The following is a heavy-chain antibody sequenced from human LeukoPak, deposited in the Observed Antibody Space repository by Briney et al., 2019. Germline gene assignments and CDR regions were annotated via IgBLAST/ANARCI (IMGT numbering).Heavy chain of an antibody. CDR3: ARHFDNGDYKKTFDI. CDR2: IHYTGRA. V-gene: IGHV4-39*01. D-gene: IGHD4-17*01. J-gene: IGHJ3*02. CDR1: GGSISSTTYY. Sequence: SETLSLTCSVFGGSISSTTYYWVWIRQPPGKGLECIASIHYTGRAYYNPSLKSRVTISADTSKNHFSLKLSSVTAADTAVYYCARHFDNGDYKKTFDIWGQGTMVTVSP.